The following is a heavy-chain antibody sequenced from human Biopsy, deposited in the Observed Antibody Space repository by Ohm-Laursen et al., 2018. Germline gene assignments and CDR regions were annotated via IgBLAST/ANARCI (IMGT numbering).Heavy chain of an antibody. CDR1: DGSISNIINY. CDR2: IYHTGIT. V-gene: IGHV4-39*01. J-gene: IGHJ4*02. D-gene: IGHD3-10*01. CDR3: ARHSFGSGRDF. Sequence: SQTLSLTCPVTDGSISNIINYWGWIRQPLGKGLEWLGSIYHTGITDYNPSLKSRPPISVDTSNNQFSQNLSSLTAADTAVYYCARHSFGSGRDFWGQGTLVTVSS.